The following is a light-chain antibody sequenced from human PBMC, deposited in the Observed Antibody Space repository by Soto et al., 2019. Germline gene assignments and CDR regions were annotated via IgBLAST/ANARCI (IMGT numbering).Light chain of an antibody. V-gene: IGKV3-11*01. CDR2: DAS. Sequence: EIVLTQSPATLSLSPGESATLSCRASQSVSSYLAWYQQKPGQAPRLLIYDASNRATGIPARFSGSGSGTDFTLTISSLEPEDFAVYYCQQRSNWPPNTFGQGTKLDIK. CDR3: QQRSNWPPNT. J-gene: IGKJ2*01. CDR1: QSVSSY.